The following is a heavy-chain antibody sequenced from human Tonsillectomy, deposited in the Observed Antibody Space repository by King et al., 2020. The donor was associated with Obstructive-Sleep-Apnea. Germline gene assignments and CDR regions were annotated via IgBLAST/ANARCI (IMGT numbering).Heavy chain of an antibody. CDR1: GYTFTSYY. CDR2: INTSGVST. D-gene: IGHD1-26*01. V-gene: IGHV1-46*03. Sequence: AQLVQSGAEVKKPGASVKVSCKASGYTFTSYYMHWVRQAPGQGLEWMGIINTSGVSTSYAQKFQGRVTRTRDTSTSTVYMELSSLRFEDTAVYYCARADRRLWSWYFDYWGQGTLVTVSS. CDR3: ARADRRLWSWYFDY. J-gene: IGHJ4*02.